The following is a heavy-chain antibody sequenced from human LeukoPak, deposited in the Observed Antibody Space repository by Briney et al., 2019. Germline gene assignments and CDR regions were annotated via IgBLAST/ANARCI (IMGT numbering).Heavy chain of an antibody. J-gene: IGHJ5*02. D-gene: IGHD2-2*01. CDR3: AKVPRQHGNWFDP. V-gene: IGHV3-74*01. Sequence: GGSLRLSCAASGFTFSSYWMHWVRQAPGKGLVWVSRINSDGSSTSYADSVKGRFTISRDNAKNTLYLQMNSLRAEDTAIYYCAKVPRQHGNWFDPWGQGTLVTVSS. CDR1: GFTFSSYW. CDR2: INSDGSST.